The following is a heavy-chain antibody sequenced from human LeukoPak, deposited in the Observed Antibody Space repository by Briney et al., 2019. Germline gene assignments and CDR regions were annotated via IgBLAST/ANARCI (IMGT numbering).Heavy chain of an antibody. J-gene: IGHJ4*02. CDR2: ISAYNGNT. V-gene: IGHV1-18*01. Sequence: EASVKVSCKASGYTFTSYGISWVRQAPGQGLEWMGWISAYNGNTNYAQKLQGRVTITTDTSTSTAYMELRSLRSDDTAVYYCARDRPDWGASDYWGQGTLVTVSS. CDR1: GYTFTSYG. D-gene: IGHD3/OR15-3a*01. CDR3: ARDRPDWGASDY.